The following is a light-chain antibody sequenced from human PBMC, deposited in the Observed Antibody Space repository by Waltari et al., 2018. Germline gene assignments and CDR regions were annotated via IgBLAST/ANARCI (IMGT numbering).Light chain of an antibody. J-gene: IGKJ1*01. CDR2: GAS. CDR1: QSISSY. CDR3: QQSFSSPWT. V-gene: IGKV1-39*01. Sequence: DIQMTQSPSSLSASVGDRVTITCRASQSISSYLNWYQQKPGKAPKLLIFGASSLPRGVPSRFSGSASGTEFTLTITNLQPDDFATYFCQQSFSSPWTFGQGTTV.